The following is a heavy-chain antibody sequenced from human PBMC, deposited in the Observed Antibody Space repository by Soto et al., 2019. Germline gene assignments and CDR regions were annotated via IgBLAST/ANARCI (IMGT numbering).Heavy chain of an antibody. CDR1: GCIFKEYV. J-gene: IGHJ3*01. CDR3: ARRFCSGGRCKGNAGFDV. Sequence: QVQLVESGGDVVQPGRSLRLSCVVSGCIFKEYVFHWVRQAPGKGLDWVAVTSEDGTVTYDADSVKGRFATSRDTSKNTVYLQMNSLRVEDTAVYYCARRFCSGGRCKGNAGFDVWGQGTLVTVSS. V-gene: IGHV3-30*07. D-gene: IGHD2-15*01. CDR2: TSEDGTVT.